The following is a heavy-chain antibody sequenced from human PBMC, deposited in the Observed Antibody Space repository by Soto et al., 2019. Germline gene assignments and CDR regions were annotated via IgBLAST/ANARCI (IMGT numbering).Heavy chain of an antibody. Sequence: QVQLYESGPGLVQPSQTLSLSCTVSGASVSTGVYYWTWIRQHPGKGLEWIGYIDNTGSAYYNPSLTGRVDISVDNSKNQFSLNLQSLTAADTSFYYCAGAVSDFDVRRYRTSYFDQWGQGILVTVSS. V-gene: IGHV4-31*03. CDR3: AGAVSDFDVRRYRTSYFDQ. CDR1: GASVSTGVYY. J-gene: IGHJ4*02. CDR2: IDNTGSA. D-gene: IGHD3-10*02.